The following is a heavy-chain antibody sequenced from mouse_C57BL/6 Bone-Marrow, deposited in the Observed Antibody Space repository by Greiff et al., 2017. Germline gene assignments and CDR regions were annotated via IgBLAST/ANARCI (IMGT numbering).Heavy chain of an antibody. D-gene: IGHD2-2*01. J-gene: IGHJ3*01. CDR2: ISDGGSYT. CDR3: IGYRAWFAY. V-gene: IGHV5-4*01. CDR1: GFTFSSYA. Sequence: DVQLQESGGGLVKPGGSLKLSCAASGFTFSSYAMSWVRQTPEKRLEWVATISDGGSYTYYPDNVKGRFTISRDNAKNNLYLQMSHLKSEDTAMYYCIGYRAWFAYWGEGTLVTVSA.